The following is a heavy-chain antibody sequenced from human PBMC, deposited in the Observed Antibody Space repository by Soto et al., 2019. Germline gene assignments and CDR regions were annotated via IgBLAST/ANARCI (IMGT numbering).Heavy chain of an antibody. CDR1: SS. V-gene: IGHV4-59*08. D-gene: IGHD2-2*01. CDR3: ASCYGSCVDY. J-gene: IGHJ4*02. Sequence: SSSSWIRQPPGKGLEWIWYIYYSGSTNYNPSLKSRVTISVDTSKNQFSLKLSSVTVADTAVYYCASCYGSCVDYWVQGSLVTLS. CDR2: IYYSGST.